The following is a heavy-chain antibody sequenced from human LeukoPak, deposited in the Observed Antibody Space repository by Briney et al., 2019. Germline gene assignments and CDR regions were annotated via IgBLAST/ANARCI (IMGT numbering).Heavy chain of an antibody. CDR3: ARGSLGSSTSSDCCPLDY. CDR1: GFTFSSYA. V-gene: IGHV3-30*14. Sequence: GGSLRLSCAASGFTFSSYAMHWVRQAPGKGLEWVAVISYDGSNKYYADSVKGRFTISRDNSKNTLYLQMNSLRAEDTAVFYCARGSLGSSTSSDCCPLDYWGQGALVTVPS. D-gene: IGHD6-6*01. J-gene: IGHJ4*02. CDR2: ISYDGSNK.